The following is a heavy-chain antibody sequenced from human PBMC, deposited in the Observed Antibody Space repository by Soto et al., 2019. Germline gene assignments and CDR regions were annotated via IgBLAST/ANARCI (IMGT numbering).Heavy chain of an antibody. CDR3: ARPGDSSGWYGWFDP. CDR2: IYYSGST. Sequence: QLQLQESGPGLVKPSETLSLTCTVSGGSISSSSYYWGWIRQPPGKGLEWIGSIYYSGSTYYNPSLKSRVTISVDTSKNQFSLKRSSVTAADTAVYYCARPGDSSGWYGWFDPWGQGTLVTVSS. D-gene: IGHD6-19*01. V-gene: IGHV4-39*01. J-gene: IGHJ5*02. CDR1: GGSISSSSYY.